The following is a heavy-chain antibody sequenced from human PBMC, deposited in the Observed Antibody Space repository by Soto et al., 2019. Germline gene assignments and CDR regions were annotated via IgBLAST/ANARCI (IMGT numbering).Heavy chain of an antibody. Sequence: QVQLVQSGAEVKKPGSSVKLSCKASGGTFSSYTISWVRQAPGQGLEWMGRIIPILGIANYAQKFQGRITITADKSTSTAYLELSSLRAEDTAVYYCARERHRSGWYVALDYWGQGTLVTVSS. D-gene: IGHD6-19*01. CDR2: IIPILGIA. CDR1: GGTFSSYT. V-gene: IGHV1-69*08. J-gene: IGHJ4*02. CDR3: ARERHRSGWYVALDY.